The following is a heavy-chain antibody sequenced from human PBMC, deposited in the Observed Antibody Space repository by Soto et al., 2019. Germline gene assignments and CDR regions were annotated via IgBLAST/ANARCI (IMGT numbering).Heavy chain of an antibody. CDR3: VSWAGSSY. V-gene: IGHV3-7*05. CDR1: GFTFNTSW. J-gene: IGHJ4*02. D-gene: IGHD3-10*01. Sequence: PASGFTFNTSWMSWVRRAPGKGLEWVAHMNQHGSEKYYVVSVKGRFTISGDDAKNSLYLQMNSLGAEDTAVYYCVSWAGSSYWGQGTLVTVSS. CDR2: MNQHGSEK.